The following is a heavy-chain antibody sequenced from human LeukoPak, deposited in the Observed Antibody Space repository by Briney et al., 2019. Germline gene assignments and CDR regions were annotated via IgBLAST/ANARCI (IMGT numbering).Heavy chain of an antibody. D-gene: IGHD3-9*01. V-gene: IGHV3-21*01. Sequence: GGSLRLSCAASGFTFSSYSMNWVRQAPGKGLEWVSSISSSSSYIYYADSVKGRFTISRDNAKNSLYLQMNSLRAEDTAVYYCARDQGYFDWFSDYWGQGTLVTVSS. CDR1: GFTFSSYS. CDR3: ARDQGYFDWFSDY. J-gene: IGHJ4*02. CDR2: ISSSSSYI.